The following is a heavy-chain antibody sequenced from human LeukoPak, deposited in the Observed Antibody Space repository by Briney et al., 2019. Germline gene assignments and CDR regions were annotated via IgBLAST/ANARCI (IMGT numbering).Heavy chain of an antibody. CDR3: AREMPTTETFDY. Sequence: GGSLRLSCAASGFTFFAYDMGWVRQAPGKGLEWISYISSDSGTIYHADSVKGRFTISRDSSNNTLYLQMNSLRVEDTSVHYCAREMPTTETFDYWGQGALVTVPS. D-gene: IGHD1-1*01. V-gene: IGHV3-48*04. J-gene: IGHJ4*02. CDR1: GFTFFAYD. CDR2: ISSDSGTI.